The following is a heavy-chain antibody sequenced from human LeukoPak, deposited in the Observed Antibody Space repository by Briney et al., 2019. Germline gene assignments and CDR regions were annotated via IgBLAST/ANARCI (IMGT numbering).Heavy chain of an antibody. D-gene: IGHD3-10*01. Sequence: SQTLSLTCTVSGGSISSGGYYWSWIRQHPGKGLEWIGYIYYSGSTNYNPSLKSRVTISVDTSKNQFSLKLSSVTAADTAVYYCARAVPANYYGMDVWGQGTTVTVSS. CDR2: IYYSGST. J-gene: IGHJ6*02. V-gene: IGHV4-31*03. CDR3: ARAVPANYYGMDV. CDR1: GGSISSGGYY.